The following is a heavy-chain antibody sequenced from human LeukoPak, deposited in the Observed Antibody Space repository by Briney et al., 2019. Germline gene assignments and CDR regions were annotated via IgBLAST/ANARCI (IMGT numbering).Heavy chain of an antibody. CDR2: INPNTGAT. D-gene: IGHD6-19*01. J-gene: IGHJ4*02. CDR1: GYTFTGYY. Sequence: ASVKVSCKPSGYTFTGYYLHWVRQAPGQGLEWMGWINPNTGATIYAEKFQGRVTMTRDTSIDTAYMEMRSLRSDDTAVYYCARDRVGSGWPRPWYFEFWGKGTLITVSS. V-gene: IGHV1-2*02. CDR3: ARDRVGSGWPRPWYFEF.